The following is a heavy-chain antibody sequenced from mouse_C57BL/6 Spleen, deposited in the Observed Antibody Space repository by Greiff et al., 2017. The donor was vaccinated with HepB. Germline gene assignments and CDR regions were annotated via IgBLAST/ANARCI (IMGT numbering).Heavy chain of an antibody. J-gene: IGHJ4*01. CDR1: GYTFPSYW. V-gene: IGHV1-55*01. D-gene: IGHD2-5*01. Sequence: QVHVKQPGAELVKPGASVKMSCKASGYTFPSYWITWVKQRPGQGLEWIGDIYPGSGSTNYNEKFKSKATLTVDTSSSTAYMQLSSLTSEDSAVYYCARGDSNYGGDYWGQGTSVTVSS. CDR3: ARGDSNYGGDY. CDR2: IYPGSGST.